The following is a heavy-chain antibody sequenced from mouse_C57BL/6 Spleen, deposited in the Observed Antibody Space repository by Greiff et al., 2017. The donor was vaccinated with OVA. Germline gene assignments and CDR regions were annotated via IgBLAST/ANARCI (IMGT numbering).Heavy chain of an antibody. CDR1: GSAFSSYW. CDR3: ARRPYYYGSSHFDY. J-gene: IGHJ2*01. D-gene: IGHD1-1*01. CDR2: IYPGDGDT. V-gene: IGHV1-80*01. Sequence: QVQLQQSGAELVKPGASVKISCKASGSAFSSYWLNWVKQRPGTGLEWIGQIYPGDGDTNYNGKFKGKATLTADKSSSTAYMQLSSLTSEDSAVYFCARRPYYYGSSHFDYWGQGTTLTVSS.